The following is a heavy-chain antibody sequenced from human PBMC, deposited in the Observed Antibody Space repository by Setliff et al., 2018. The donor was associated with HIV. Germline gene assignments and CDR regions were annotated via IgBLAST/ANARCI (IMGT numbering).Heavy chain of an antibody. CDR1: GFAFSSYT. CDR2: ISSSSSYI. J-gene: IGHJ5*01. D-gene: IGHD3-22*01. V-gene: IGHV3-21*01. CDR3: TRDYAYDYDGGSPFGWFVS. Sequence: GGSLRLSCAASGFAFSSYTINWVRQAPGKGLEWVSSISSSSSYIYYADSVKGRFTISRDNAKNSLYLQMNSLRAEDTAVYYCTRDYAYDYDGGSPFGWFVSWGQGTLVTVSS.